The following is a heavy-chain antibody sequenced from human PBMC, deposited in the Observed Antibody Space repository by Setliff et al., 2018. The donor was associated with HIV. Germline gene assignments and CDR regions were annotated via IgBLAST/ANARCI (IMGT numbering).Heavy chain of an antibody. CDR3: ARGLTAPAAAGS. Sequence: SETLSLTCSVSGYSLSSASYWGWIRQSPEKGLEWIESISLSGSTYYNPSLQSRVTISIDMSKNHFSLNLKSVTAADTAIYYCARGLTAPAAAGSWGRGMLVTVSS. CDR2: ISLSGST. CDR1: GYSLSSASY. J-gene: IGHJ5*02. V-gene: IGHV4-38-2*02. D-gene: IGHD6-13*01.